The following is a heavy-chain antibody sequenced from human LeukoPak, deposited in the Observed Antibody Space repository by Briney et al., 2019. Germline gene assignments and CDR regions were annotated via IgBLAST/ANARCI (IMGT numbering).Heavy chain of an antibody. CDR2: INPSGDTT. CDR3: ARDSGNYHYDMDV. Sequence: ASVKVSCKASGYTLTSYYLHWVRQAPGQGPEWMAIINPSGDTTSHAQKFQGRVTITRDTSTSTVYMELSSLRSEDTAVYYCARDSGNYHYDMDVWGQGTTVIVSS. V-gene: IGHV1-46*01. J-gene: IGHJ6*02. CDR1: GYTLTSYY. D-gene: IGHD3-10*01.